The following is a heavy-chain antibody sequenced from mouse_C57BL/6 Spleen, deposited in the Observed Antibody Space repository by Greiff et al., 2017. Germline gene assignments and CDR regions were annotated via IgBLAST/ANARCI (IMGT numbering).Heavy chain of an antibody. D-gene: IGHD1-1*01. Sequence: EVQLVESGEGLVKPGGSLKLSCAASGFTFSSYAMSWVRQTPEKRLEWVAYISSGGDYIYYADTVKGRFTISRDNARNTLYLQMSSLKSEDTAMYYCTREYGSSYAMGYWGQGTSVTVSS. V-gene: IGHV5-9-1*02. CDR2: ISSGGDYI. CDR1: GFTFSSYA. CDR3: TREYGSSYAMGY. J-gene: IGHJ4*01.